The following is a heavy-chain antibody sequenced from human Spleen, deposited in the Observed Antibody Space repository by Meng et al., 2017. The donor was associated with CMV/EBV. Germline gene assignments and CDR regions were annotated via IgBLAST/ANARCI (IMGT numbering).Heavy chain of an antibody. D-gene: IGHD3/OR15-3a*01. CDR3: AHRRCDFLNGYFGF. V-gene: IGHV2-5*02. Sequence: FSGFSFNTGGVSVGWIRQPPGKGLEWLSLIYWDDDKSYSPSLGSRLTITKDTSKNQVVLTMTNMDPVDTATYYCAHRRCDFLNGYFGFWGQGALVTVSS. CDR2: IYWDDDK. J-gene: IGHJ4*02. CDR1: GFSFNTGGVS.